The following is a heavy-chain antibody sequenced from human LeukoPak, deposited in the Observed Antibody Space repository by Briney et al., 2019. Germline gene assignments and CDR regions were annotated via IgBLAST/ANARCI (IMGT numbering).Heavy chain of an antibody. D-gene: IGHD3-22*01. CDR3: ARGADDYYDSSGYY. J-gene: IGHJ4*02. V-gene: IGHV1-18*01. Sequence: ASVKVSCKASGYTFASYGISWVRQAPGQGREWMGWISAYNGNTNYAQKLQGRVTMTTDTSTSTAYMELRSLRSDDTAVYYCARGADDYYDSSGYYWGQGTLVTVSS. CDR1: GYTFASYG. CDR2: ISAYNGNT.